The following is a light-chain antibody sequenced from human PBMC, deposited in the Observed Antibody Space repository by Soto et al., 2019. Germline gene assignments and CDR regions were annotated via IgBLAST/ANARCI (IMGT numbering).Light chain of an antibody. CDR2: DAS. V-gene: IGLV7-46*01. J-gene: IGLJ3*02. Sequence: QAVVTQEPSLTVSPGGTVTLTGGSSTGAVTSSHYAYWFQQKPGQAPRTLISDASNKPSWTPARFSGSLLGGKAALTLSGAQPEDEADYYCLLSYRGTRVFGGGTKVTVL. CDR1: TGAVTSSHY. CDR3: LLSYRGTRV.